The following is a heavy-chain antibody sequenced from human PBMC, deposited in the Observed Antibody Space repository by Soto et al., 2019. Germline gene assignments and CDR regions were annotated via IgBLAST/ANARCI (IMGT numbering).Heavy chain of an antibody. CDR2: IIPIFGTA. CDR1: GGTFSSYA. D-gene: IGHD2-21*02. J-gene: IGHJ4*02. Sequence: QVQLVQSGAEVKKPGSSVKVSSKASGGTFSSYAISWVRQAPGQGLEWMGGIIPIFGTANYAQKFQGRVTITADESTSTAYMELSSLRSEDTAVYYCARNLAYCAGDCYSAPGPEYYFDYWGQGTLVTVSS. CDR3: ARNLAYCAGDCYSAPGPEYYFDY. V-gene: IGHV1-69*01.